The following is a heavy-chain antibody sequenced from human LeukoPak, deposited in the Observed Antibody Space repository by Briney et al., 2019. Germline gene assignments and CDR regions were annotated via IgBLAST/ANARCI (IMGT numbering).Heavy chain of an antibody. CDR1: GGSISSYY. J-gene: IGHJ6*03. CDR3: ARVRVGATTWGRDYYYYMDV. D-gene: IGHD1-26*01. CDR2: IYTSGST. V-gene: IGHV4-4*07. Sequence: SETLSLTCTVSGGSISSYYWSWIRQPAGKGLEWIGRIYTSGSTNYNPSLKSRVTMSVDTSKNQFSLKLSSVTAADTAVYYCARVRVGATTWGRDYYYYMDVWGKGTTVTVSS.